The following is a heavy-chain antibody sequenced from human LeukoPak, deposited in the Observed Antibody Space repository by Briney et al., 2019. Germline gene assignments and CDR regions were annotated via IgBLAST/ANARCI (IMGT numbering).Heavy chain of an antibody. CDR1: GFTFSSYS. Sequence: GGSLRLSCAASGFTFSSYSMNWVRQAPGKGLEWVSSISSSSSSYIYYADSVKGRFTISRDNAKNSLYLQMNSLRAEDTAVYYCARDPPRLPGLDAFDIWGQGTMVTVSS. V-gene: IGHV3-21*01. CDR3: ARDPPRLPGLDAFDI. CDR2: ISSSSSSYI. J-gene: IGHJ3*02.